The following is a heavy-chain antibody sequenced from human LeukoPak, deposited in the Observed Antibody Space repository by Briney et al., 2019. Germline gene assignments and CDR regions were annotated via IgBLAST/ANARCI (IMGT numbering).Heavy chain of an antibody. CDR2: ISYDGSNK. J-gene: IGHJ3*02. CDR3: ARSELRGAFDI. CDR1: GFTFSSYA. V-gene: IGHV3-30-3*01. D-gene: IGHD1-7*01. Sequence: GGSLRLSCAASGFTFSSYAMHWVRQAPGKGLEWVAVISYDGSNKYYADSVKGRFTISRDNAKNSLYLQMNSLRAEDTAVYYCARSELRGAFDIWGQGTMVTVSS.